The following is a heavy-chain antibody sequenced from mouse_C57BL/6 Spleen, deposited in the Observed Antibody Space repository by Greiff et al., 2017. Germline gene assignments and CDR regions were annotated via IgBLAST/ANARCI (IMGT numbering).Heavy chain of an antibody. D-gene: IGHD2-3*01. CDR1: GYAFSSSW. CDR2: IYPGDGDT. J-gene: IGHJ4*01. V-gene: IGHV1-82*01. CDR3: ASLDGYYNAMDY. Sequence: VQLQQSGPELVKPGASVKISCKASGYAFSSSWINWVKQRPGKGLEWIGRIYPGDGDTNYNGKFKGKATLTADKSSSTAYMQLSSLTSEDSAVYFCASLDGYYNAMDYWGQGTSVTVSS.